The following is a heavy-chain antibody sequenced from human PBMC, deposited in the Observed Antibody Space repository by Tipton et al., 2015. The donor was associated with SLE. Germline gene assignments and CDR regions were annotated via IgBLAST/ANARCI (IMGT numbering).Heavy chain of an antibody. CDR1: GGSFSGYY. CDR2: INHSGST. J-gene: IGHJ3*02. V-gene: IGHV4-34*01. Sequence: TLSLTCAVYGGSFSGYYWSWIRQPPGKGLEWIGEINHSGSTNYNPSLKSRVTISVDKSKNQFSLKLNSVTAADTAVYYCATVDYFDSGDAFHIWGQGTMVTVSS. CDR3: ATVDYFDSGDAFHI. D-gene: IGHD3-22*01.